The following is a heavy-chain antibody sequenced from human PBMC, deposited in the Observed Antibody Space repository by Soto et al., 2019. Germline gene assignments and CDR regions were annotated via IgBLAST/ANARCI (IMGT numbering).Heavy chain of an antibody. CDR1: GYTFTSYA. Sequence: QVKLVQSGAEEKKPGASVKVSCKASGYTFTSYAMHWVRQAPGQRLEWMGWINAGNGNTKYTQKFHGRVTITRDTSASTDDMQLRSLRSEDTSVYYCARSIVVVTALDYWGQGTLVTVSS. CDR3: ARSIVVVTALDY. D-gene: IGHD2-21*02. J-gene: IGHJ4*02. V-gene: IGHV1-3*05. CDR2: INAGNGNT.